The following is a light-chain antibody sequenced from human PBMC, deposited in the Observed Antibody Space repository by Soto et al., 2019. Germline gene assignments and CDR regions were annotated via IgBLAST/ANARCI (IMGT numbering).Light chain of an antibody. CDR3: CSYAGRSTVI. J-gene: IGLJ2*01. Sequence: QSALTQPASVSGSPGQSITIFCTGTSGDIGTYNLVSWYQQYPGRAPQLIIFEGNNRPSGVSNRFSASKSGNTASLAISGLQAEDEADYHCCSYAGRSTVICGGGTKVTVL. CDR1: SGDIGTYNL. V-gene: IGLV2-23*01. CDR2: EGN.